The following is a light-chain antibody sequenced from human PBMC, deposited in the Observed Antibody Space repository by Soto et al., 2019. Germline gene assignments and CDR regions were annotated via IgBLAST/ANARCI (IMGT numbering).Light chain of an antibody. Sequence: EIVLTQSPGTLSLSPGERATLSCRASQSVRSNYLAWYQKKPGQAPRLLIYNSSTRATGIPDRFSGSGSGTDFTLTISSLEPEDFALYYCQQYRNLPRTFGQGTQVEIK. V-gene: IGKV3-20*01. J-gene: IGKJ1*01. CDR3: QQYRNLPRT. CDR2: NSS. CDR1: QSVRSNY.